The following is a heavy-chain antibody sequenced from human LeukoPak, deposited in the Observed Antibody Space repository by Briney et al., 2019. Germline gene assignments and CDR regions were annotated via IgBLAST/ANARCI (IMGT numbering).Heavy chain of an antibody. CDR3: ARGASGSYYFWGSSPDN. J-gene: IGHJ4*02. Sequence: ASVKVSCTASGYTFNSNFVHWVRQAPGQGLEWMGIINPSGGSTSYAQKFQGRVTMTRETSTSTVYMDLSSLTSEDTAVYYCARGASGSYYFWGSSPDNWGQGTLVTVSS. D-gene: IGHD3-16*01. V-gene: IGHV1-46*02. CDR1: GYTFNSNF. CDR2: INPSGGST.